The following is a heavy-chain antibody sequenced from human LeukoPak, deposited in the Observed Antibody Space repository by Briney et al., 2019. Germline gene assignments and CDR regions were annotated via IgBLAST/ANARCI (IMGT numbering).Heavy chain of an antibody. CDR1: GFDFSTYT. D-gene: IGHD1-26*01. CDR3: AKDGQSFNSMWDYLDS. J-gene: IGHJ4*02. V-gene: IGHV3-23*01. CDR2: IGGGDT. Sequence: GGSLRLSCAASGFDFSTYTMSWVRQAPGKGLEWVSGIGGGDTHYADSVKGRFTISRDNSKSTVELHMSSLRVEDTAVYYCAKDGQSFNSMWDYLDSWGRGTLVTVSS.